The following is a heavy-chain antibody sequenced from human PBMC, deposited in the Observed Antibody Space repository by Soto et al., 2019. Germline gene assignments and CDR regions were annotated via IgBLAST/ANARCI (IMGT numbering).Heavy chain of an antibody. CDR2: INHSGST. CDR3: ARGRVAGGYYYYYYGMDV. Sequence: SETLSLTCAVYGGSFSGYYWSWIRQPPGKGLEWIGEINHSGSTNYNPSLKSRVTISVDTSKNQFPLKLSSVTAADTAVYYCARGRVAGGYYYYYYGMDVWGQGTTVTVS. V-gene: IGHV4-34*01. J-gene: IGHJ6*02. CDR1: GGSFSGYY. D-gene: IGHD2-15*01.